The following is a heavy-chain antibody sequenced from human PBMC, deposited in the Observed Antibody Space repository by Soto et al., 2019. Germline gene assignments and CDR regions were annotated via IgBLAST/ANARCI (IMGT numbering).Heavy chain of an antibody. CDR1: GGSISSSSYY. J-gene: IGHJ5*02. V-gene: IGHV4-39*01. CDR3: ARHGDPYYHGSGSYYFPELYKNWFDP. CDR2: IYYSGST. Sequence: SETLSLTCTVSGGSISSSSYYWGWIRQPPGKGLEWIGSIYYSGSTYYNPSLKSRVTISVDTSKNQFSLKLSSVTAADTAVYYCARHGDPYYHGSGSYYFPELYKNWFDPWGQGTLVTVSS. D-gene: IGHD3-10*01.